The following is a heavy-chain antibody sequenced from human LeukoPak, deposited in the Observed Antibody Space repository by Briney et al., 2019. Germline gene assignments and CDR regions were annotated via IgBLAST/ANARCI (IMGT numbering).Heavy chain of an antibody. J-gene: IGHJ4*02. Sequence: GGSLRLSCAASGFTFSSYGMHWVRQAPGKGLEWVAVISYDGSNKYYADSVKGRFTISRDNSKNTLYLQMNSLRAEDTAVYYCAKDAREYSSGPTDYWGQGTLVTVSS. CDR3: AKDAREYSSGPTDY. CDR1: GFTFSSYG. CDR2: ISYDGSNK. V-gene: IGHV3-30*18. D-gene: IGHD6-19*01.